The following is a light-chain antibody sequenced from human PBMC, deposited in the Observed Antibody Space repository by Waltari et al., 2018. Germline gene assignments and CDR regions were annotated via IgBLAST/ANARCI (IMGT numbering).Light chain of an antibody. J-gene: IGKJ4*01. V-gene: IGKV3-11*01. CDR1: QTISRY. Sequence: EIVLTQSPATLSLSPGERATLSCRASQTISRYLAWYQQKPGQAPRLLIYDTSNRATGIPARFSGSGSGTDFTLTISSLEPGDFAVYYCQQRSNSFGGGTMVEIK. CDR3: QQRSNS. CDR2: DTS.